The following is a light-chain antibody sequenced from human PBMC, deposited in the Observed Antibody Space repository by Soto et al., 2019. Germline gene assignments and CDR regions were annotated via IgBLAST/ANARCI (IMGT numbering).Light chain of an antibody. CDR1: ESVSTY. Sequence: EIVLTHSPATLSMSPGERATLSCRASESVSTYLAWFQQKPGQAPRLLIYDASNRATGIPARFSGSGSETDFTLTISSLEPEDSAVYFCQQRARWVTFGQGTRLEIK. J-gene: IGKJ5*01. CDR2: DAS. CDR3: QQRARWVT. V-gene: IGKV3-11*01.